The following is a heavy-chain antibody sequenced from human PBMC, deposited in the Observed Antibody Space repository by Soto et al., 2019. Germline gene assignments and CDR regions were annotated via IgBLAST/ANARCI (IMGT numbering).Heavy chain of an antibody. D-gene: IGHD1-1*01. CDR2: ISAHNGNT. Sequence: QVHLVQSGAEVKKPGASVKVSCKASGYTFTSYGITWVRQAPGQGLEWMGWISAHNGNTDYAQKLQGRVIVTRDTATSTAYMELRSLRSDDTAVYYCARGRYGDYWGQGALVTVSS. CDR3: ARGRYGDY. J-gene: IGHJ4*02. CDR1: GYTFTSYG. V-gene: IGHV1-18*01.